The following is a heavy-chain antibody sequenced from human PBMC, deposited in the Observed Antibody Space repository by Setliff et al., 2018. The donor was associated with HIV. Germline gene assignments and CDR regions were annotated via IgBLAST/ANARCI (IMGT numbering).Heavy chain of an antibody. CDR3: AKGVKYLDP. J-gene: IGHJ5*02. CDR1: GFTFDDYA. V-gene: IGHV3-53*01. Sequence: LRLSCAASGFTFDDYAMHWVRQAPGKGLEWVSLMHSDGSTYYADSVKGRFTISRDNFINIVYLHMNSLIAGDTAVYYCAKGVKYLDPWGQGTLVTVSS. D-gene: IGHD3-16*01. CDR2: MHSDGST.